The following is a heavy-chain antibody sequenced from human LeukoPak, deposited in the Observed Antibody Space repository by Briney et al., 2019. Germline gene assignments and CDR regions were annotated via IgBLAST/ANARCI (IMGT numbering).Heavy chain of an antibody. CDR1: GYTFTVYY. CDR2: INPNSGGT. J-gene: IGHJ4*02. V-gene: IGHV1-2*02. Sequence: ASVTVSFTASGYTFTVYYMRWVRQAPGQGLEWMGWINPNSGGTNYSQKFQGRVTMTRDTSISTAYMELSRLRSDDTAVYYCARVDPSSGSFDLDYWGQGTLVTVSS. CDR3: ARVDPSSGSFDLDY. D-gene: IGHD3-10*01.